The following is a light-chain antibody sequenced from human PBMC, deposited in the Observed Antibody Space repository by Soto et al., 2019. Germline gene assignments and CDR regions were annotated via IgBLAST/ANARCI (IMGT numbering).Light chain of an antibody. CDR2: DAS. CDR1: QSISSW. J-gene: IGKJ1*01. Sequence: DIQMTQSPSTLSASVGDRVTITCRASQSISSWLAWYQQKPGKAPKLLIYDASSLESGVPSRFSGSGSGTEFTLPISSLQPDDFATSFCQQYNSYPRTFGQGTKVEIK. CDR3: QQYNSYPRT. V-gene: IGKV1-5*01.